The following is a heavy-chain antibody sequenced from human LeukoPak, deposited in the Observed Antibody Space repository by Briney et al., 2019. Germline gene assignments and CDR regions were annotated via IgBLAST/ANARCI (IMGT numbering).Heavy chain of an antibody. Sequence: GASLSLSCGASGFTFSNYAMSWVRQAPGKGLEWVSAITGGGRSTYYADSVKGRFTISRDNSKNTLYLQMNSLRTEDTAVYYCAKWGDYDVLTGYYVSDYWGQGTLVTVSS. CDR2: ITGGGRST. D-gene: IGHD3-9*01. V-gene: IGHV3-23*01. CDR1: GFTFSNYA. CDR3: AKWGDYDVLTGYYVSDY. J-gene: IGHJ4*02.